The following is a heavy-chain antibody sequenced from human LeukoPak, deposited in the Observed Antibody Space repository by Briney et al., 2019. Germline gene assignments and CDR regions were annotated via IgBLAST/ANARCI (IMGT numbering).Heavy chain of an antibody. D-gene: IGHD4-17*01. CDR3: CSNYGDHGIDY. Sequence: PGGSLRLSCAASGFSVSNNYMSWVRQAPGKGVEWVSVIHSGGETYYTDSVKGRFTISRHNSKNTLYLQMNSLRAEDTAVYYCCSNYGDHGIDYWGQGTLVTVSS. V-gene: IGHV3-53*04. CDR2: IHSGGET. J-gene: IGHJ4*02. CDR1: GFSVSNNY.